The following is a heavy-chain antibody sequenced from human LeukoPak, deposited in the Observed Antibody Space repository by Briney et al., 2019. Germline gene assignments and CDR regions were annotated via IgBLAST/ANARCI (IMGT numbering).Heavy chain of an antibody. J-gene: IGHJ3*02. V-gene: IGHV1-24*01. CDR3: ATPSGSHDAFDI. D-gene: IGHD1-26*01. Sequence: ASVKVSCKVSGYTLTELSMHWVRQAPGKGFEWMGGFDPEDGETIYAQKFQGRVTMTEDTSTDTAYMELSSLRSEATAVYYCATPSGSHDAFDIWGQGTVVPVSS. CDR2: FDPEDGET. CDR1: GYTLTELS.